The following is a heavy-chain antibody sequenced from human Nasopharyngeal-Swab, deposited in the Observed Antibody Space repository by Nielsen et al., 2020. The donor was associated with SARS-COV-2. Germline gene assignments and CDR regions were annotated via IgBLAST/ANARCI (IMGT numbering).Heavy chain of an antibody. Sequence: SETLSLTCAVYGGSFSAYYWGWIRQPPGKGLEWIAEINTSGSTNYNPSPKSRVTLSVDTSMNQFSLELRSVTAADTAVYYCARGLSGIVPAPILGLGPYYYYYYMDVWGKGTTVTVSS. D-gene: IGHD2-2*01. V-gene: IGHV4-34*01. CDR2: INTSGST. CDR1: GGSFSAYY. CDR3: ARGLSGIVPAPILGLGPYYYYYYMDV. J-gene: IGHJ6*03.